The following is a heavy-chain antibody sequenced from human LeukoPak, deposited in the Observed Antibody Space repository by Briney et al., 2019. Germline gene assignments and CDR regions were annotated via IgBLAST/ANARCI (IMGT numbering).Heavy chain of an antibody. CDR3: ARDHRDDFWSGYYSSGATYYFDY. CDR2: TSFDENKK. D-gene: IGHD3-3*01. Sequence: GGSLRLSCAASGFTFSTFGMHWVRQVPGKGLEWVAFTSFDENKKYYTDSVKGRFTISRDNAKNSLYLQMNSLRAEDTAVYYCARDHRDDFWSGYYSSGATYYFDYWGQGTLVTVSS. CDR1: GFTFSTFG. V-gene: IGHV3-33*08. J-gene: IGHJ4*02.